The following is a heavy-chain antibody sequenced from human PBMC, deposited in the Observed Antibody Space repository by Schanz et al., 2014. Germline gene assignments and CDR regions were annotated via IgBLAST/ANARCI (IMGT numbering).Heavy chain of an antibody. CDR2: ISGSGGST. J-gene: IGHJ3*02. Sequence: VQLVESGGGLVQPGGSLRLSCTASGFTFSDYWMSWVRQAPGKGPEWVSAISGSGGSTYYADSVKGRFTISRDNSKKTLYLQMNSLRAEDTAVYYCAKGRFGELSAFDIWGQGTMVTVSS. D-gene: IGHD3-10*01. CDR3: AKGRFGELSAFDI. CDR1: GFTFSDYW. V-gene: IGHV3-23*04.